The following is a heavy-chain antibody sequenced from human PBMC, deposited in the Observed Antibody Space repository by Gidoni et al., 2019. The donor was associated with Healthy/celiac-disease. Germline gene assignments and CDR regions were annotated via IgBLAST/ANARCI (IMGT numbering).Heavy chain of an antibody. Sequence: QVQLQESGPGLVKPSQTLSLTCTVSGGSISSGDYYWSWIRQPPGKGLEWIGYIYYSGSTYYNPSLKSRVTISVDTSKNQFSLKLSSVTAADTAVYYCAREAPKHMAPHYDFWSGPSYYYYYYGMDVWGQGTTVTVSS. CDR3: AREAPKHMAPHYDFWSGPSYYYYYYGMDV. CDR1: GGSISSGDYY. D-gene: IGHD3-3*01. CDR2: IYYSGST. V-gene: IGHV4-30-4*01. J-gene: IGHJ6*02.